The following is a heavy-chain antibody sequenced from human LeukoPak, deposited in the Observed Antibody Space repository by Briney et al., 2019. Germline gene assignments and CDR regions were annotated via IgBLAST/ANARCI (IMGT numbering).Heavy chain of an antibody. V-gene: IGHV3-30-3*01. J-gene: IGHJ4*02. CDR3: ARDLGAYCGGDCPLGY. CDR1: EFTFSSYA. Sequence: GRSLRLSCAASEFTFSSYAMHWVRQAPGKGLEWVAVISYVGSNKYYADSVKGRFTISRDNSKNTLYLQMDSLRAEDTAVYYCARDLGAYCGGDCPLGYWGQGTLVTVSS. CDR2: ISYVGSNK. D-gene: IGHD2-21*02.